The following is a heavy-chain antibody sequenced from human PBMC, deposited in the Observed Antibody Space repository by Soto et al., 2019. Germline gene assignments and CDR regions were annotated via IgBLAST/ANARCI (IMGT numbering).Heavy chain of an antibody. CDR1: GYPVTAYY. V-gene: IGHV1-2*02. D-gene: IGHD3-3*01. CDR3: ARRGGVGVAGSAGFDM. Sequence: QLHLVQSGAVVKKPGASVTVSCSASGYPVTAYYMHWVRQAPGRGLEWMGGINPATGAAKYTQTFQGRVTMTRDTSTSTVFMELSGLTSEDTAVFYCARRGGVGVAGSAGFDMWGQGTLVTVSS. J-gene: IGHJ3*02. CDR2: INPATGAA.